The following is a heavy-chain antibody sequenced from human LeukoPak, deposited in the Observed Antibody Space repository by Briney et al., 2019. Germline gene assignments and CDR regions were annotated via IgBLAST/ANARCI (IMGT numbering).Heavy chain of an antibody. CDR3: ARELDGWGSFLDY. D-gene: IGHD3-10*01. V-gene: IGHV3-21*01. CDR2: ISSSSSYV. CDR1: GFTFRHYN. Sequence: GGSDRLASAASGFTFRHYNMNWARQAPGKGLEWVSFISSSSSYVYYAESVKGRFTSYRDNAKKSLYLQMNSLRAEDTAVYYCARELDGWGSFLDYWGEGPVLTVSS. J-gene: IGHJ4*02.